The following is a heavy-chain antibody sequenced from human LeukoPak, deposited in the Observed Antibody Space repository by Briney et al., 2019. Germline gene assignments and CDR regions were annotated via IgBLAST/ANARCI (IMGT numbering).Heavy chain of an antibody. J-gene: IGHJ4*02. CDR1: GFTVSSNY. CDR2: IYSGGST. V-gene: IGHV3-53*01. Sequence: GGSLRLSCAASGFTVSSNYMSWVRQAPGKGLEWVSVIYSGGSTYYADSVKGRFTISRDNSKNTLYLQMNSLRAEDTAVYHCARIRGKYYFDYWGQGTLVTVSS. CDR3: ARIRGKYYFDY. D-gene: IGHD3-10*01.